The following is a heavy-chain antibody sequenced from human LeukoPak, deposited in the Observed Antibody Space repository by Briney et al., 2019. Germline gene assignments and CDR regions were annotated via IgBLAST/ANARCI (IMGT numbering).Heavy chain of an antibody. V-gene: IGHV3-66*01. CDR2: IYSGGST. D-gene: IGHD1-26*01. Sequence: GGSLRLSCAASGFTVSSNYMSWVRQAPGKGLEWVSVIYSGGSTYYADSVKGRFTISRDNSKNTLYLQMNSLRAEDTAVYYCARDVEVGATTGDYWGQGTLVTVSS. J-gene: IGHJ4*02. CDR3: ARDVEVGATTGDY. CDR1: GFTVSSNY.